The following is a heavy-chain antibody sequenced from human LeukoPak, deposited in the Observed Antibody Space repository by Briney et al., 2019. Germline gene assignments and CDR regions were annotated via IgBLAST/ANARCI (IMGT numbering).Heavy chain of an antibody. Sequence: PSGTLSLTCTVSGGSISSYYWSWIRQPPGKGLEWIGYIYYSGSTNYNPSLKSRVTISVDTSKNQFSLKLSSVTAADTAVYYCAGGPGLYYFDYWGQGTLVTVSS. J-gene: IGHJ4*02. CDR3: AGGPGLYYFDY. D-gene: IGHD3-16*01. V-gene: IGHV4-59*08. CDR2: IYYSGST. CDR1: GGSISSYY.